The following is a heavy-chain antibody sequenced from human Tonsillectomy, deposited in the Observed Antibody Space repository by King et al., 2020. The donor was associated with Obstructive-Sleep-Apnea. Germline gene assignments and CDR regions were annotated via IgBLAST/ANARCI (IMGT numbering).Heavy chain of an antibody. CDR3: TRYRGYYRSFDY. D-gene: IGHD5-18*01. V-gene: IGHV3-15*01. CDR2: IKSKSDGGTT. Sequence: VQLVESGGGLVEPGGSLRLSCAASGFTFSDAWMNWVRQAPGKGLEWVGRIKSKSDGGTTDYAAPVKGRFTISRDDSENTLYLQVNSLKTEDTAVYYCTRYRGYYRSFDYWGQGTLVTVSS. J-gene: IGHJ4*02. CDR1: GFTFSDAW.